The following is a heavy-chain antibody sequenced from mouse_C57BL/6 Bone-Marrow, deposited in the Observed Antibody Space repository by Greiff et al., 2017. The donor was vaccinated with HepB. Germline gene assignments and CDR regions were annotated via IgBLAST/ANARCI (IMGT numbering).Heavy chain of an antibody. D-gene: IGHD1-1*01. J-gene: IGHJ1*03. CDR3: ARDRGYGSSYVWYFDV. CDR2: INYDGSST. V-gene: IGHV5-16*01. CDR1: GFTFSDYY. Sequence: DVQLVESEGGLVQPGSSMKLSCTASGFTFSDYYMAWVRQVPEKGLEWVANINYDGSSTYYLDSLKSRFIISRDNAKNILYLQMSSLKSEDTATYYCARDRGYGSSYVWYFDVWGTGTTVTVSS.